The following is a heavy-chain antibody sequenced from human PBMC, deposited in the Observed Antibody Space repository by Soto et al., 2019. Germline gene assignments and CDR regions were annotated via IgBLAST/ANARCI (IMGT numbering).Heavy chain of an antibody. J-gene: IGHJ5*02. V-gene: IGHV1-3*01. CDR2: IHAGNGDT. CDR3: ARVPRYKSAIVQVPSVMYEDGFVP. D-gene: IGHD2-8*01. CDR1: GYIFSNYA. Sequence: QVLLVQSGAEVKKPGASVKLSCKASGYIFSNYAVQWVRQAPGQSLEWMGWIHAGNGDTKYSQRFHDRVTITRDTSASTAYMELSSLRSDDTAIYFCARVPRYKSAIVQVPSVMYEDGFVPWGQGPLVTVSS.